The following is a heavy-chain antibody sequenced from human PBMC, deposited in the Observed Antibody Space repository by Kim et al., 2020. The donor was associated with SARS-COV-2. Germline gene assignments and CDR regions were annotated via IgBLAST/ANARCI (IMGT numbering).Heavy chain of an antibody. V-gene: IGHV4-31*03. CDR2: IYYSGST. CDR1: GGSISSGGYY. J-gene: IGHJ5*02. D-gene: IGHD3-10*01. Sequence: SETLSLTCTVSGGSISSGGYYWSWIRQHPGKGLEWIGYIYYSGSTYYNPSLKSRVTISVDTSKNQFSLKLSSVTAADTAVYYCARGLAVRGVNWFDPWGQGTLVTVSS. CDR3: ARGLAVRGVNWFDP.